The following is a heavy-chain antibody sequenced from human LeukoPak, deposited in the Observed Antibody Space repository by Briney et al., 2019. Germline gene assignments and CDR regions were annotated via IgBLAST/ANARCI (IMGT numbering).Heavy chain of an antibody. D-gene: IGHD2-15*01. CDR1: GGSFSGYY. J-gene: IGHJ4*02. CDR3: ARGADDCSGGSCPYYFDY. CDR2: INHSGST. Sequence: PETLSLTCAVYGGSFSGYYWSWIRQPPGKGLEWIGEINHSGSTNYNPSLKSRVTISVDTSKNQFSLKLSSVTAADTAVYYCARGADDCSGGSCPYYFDYWGQGTLVTVSS. V-gene: IGHV4-34*01.